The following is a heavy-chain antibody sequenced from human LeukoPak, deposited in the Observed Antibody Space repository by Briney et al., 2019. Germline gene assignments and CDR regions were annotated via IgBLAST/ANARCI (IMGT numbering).Heavy chain of an antibody. J-gene: IGHJ6*02. Sequence: PSGTLSLTCAVSGGSISSNNWWSWVRQSPGKGLEWIGEIYLYGTTNYNPSFTSRVTMSVDRSRNQFSLKLTSVTAADTAVYYCARQKWEQQGRDYYFNGLDVWGPGTTVIVSS. CDR2: IYLYGTT. CDR1: GGSISSNNW. V-gene: IGHV4-4*02. CDR3: ARQKWEQQGRDYYFNGLDV. D-gene: IGHD1/OR15-1a*01.